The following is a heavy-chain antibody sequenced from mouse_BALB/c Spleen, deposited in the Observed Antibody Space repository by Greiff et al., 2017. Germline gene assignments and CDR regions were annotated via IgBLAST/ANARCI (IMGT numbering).Heavy chain of an antibody. J-gene: IGHJ2*01. D-gene: IGHD2-10*01. CDR1: GFTFTDYY. CDR2: IRNKANGYTT. CDR3: ARDSSGLLDY. Sequence: EVKLVESGGGLVQPGGSLRLSCATSGFTFTDYYMSWVRQPPGKALEWLGFIRNKANGYTTEYSASVKGRFTISRDNSQSILYLQMNTLRAEDSATYYCARDSSGLLDYWGQGTTLTVSS. V-gene: IGHV7-3*02.